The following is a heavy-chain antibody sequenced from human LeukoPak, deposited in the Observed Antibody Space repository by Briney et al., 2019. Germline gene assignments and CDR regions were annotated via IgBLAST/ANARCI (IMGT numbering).Heavy chain of an antibody. D-gene: IGHD3-16*01. Sequence: GGSLRLSCAASGFTFSSYGMHWVRQAPGKGLEWVAVIWYDGSNKYYADSVKGRFTISRDNSENTQYLQMNSLRAEDTAVYYCAREEGGRIDYWGQGTLVTVSS. CDR1: GFTFSSYG. CDR3: AREEGGRIDY. J-gene: IGHJ4*02. CDR2: IWYDGSNK. V-gene: IGHV3-33*01.